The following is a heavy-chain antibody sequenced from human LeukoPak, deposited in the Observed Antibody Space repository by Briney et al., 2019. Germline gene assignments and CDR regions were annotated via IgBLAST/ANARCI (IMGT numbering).Heavy chain of an antibody. CDR2: IYTSGST. Sequence: SETLSLTCTVSGGSITSYYWSWIRQPPGKGLEWIGYIYTSGSTKYNPSLKSRVTMSVDTSKNQFSPKLNSMTAADTAVYYCARLNDYSSSFDHWGQGTLVTVSS. V-gene: IGHV4-4*09. CDR1: GGSITSYY. CDR3: ARLNDYSSSFDH. J-gene: IGHJ5*02. D-gene: IGHD6-6*01.